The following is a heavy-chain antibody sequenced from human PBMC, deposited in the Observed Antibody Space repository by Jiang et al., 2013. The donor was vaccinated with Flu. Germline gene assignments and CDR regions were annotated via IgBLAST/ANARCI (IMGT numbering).Heavy chain of an antibody. D-gene: IGHD4-11*01. CDR3: ARADGGHSNYVSI. CDR2: LLHGST. V-gene: IGHV4-30-4*01. CDR1: VXPSAVVITT. J-gene: IGHJ3*02. Sequence: GLVKPSTXPLSLTCTVSVXPSAVVITTGVGSASPQEGPGVDWVHLLHGSTYYNPSLKSRVTISVDTSKNQFSLKLSSVTAADTAVYYCARADGGHSNYVSIWGQGTMVTVSS.